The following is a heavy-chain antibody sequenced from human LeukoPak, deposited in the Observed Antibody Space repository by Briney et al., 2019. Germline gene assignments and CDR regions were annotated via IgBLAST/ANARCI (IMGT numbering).Heavy chain of an antibody. CDR3: AKDSGGGDYYYYYMDV. Sequence: GGSLRLSCAASGFTFDDYAMHWVRQAPGKGLEGVSGLSWNRCSIGYADSVKGRLHISTDNAKNSLYMQMNRLRAEDMALYYCAKDSGGGDYYYYYMDVWGKGTTVTVSS. D-gene: IGHD3-10*01. CDR2: LSWNRCSI. CDR1: GFTFDDYA. J-gene: IGHJ6*03. V-gene: IGHV3-9*03.